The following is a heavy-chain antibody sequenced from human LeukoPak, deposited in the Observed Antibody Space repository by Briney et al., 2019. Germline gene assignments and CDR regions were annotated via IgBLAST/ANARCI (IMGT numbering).Heavy chain of an antibody. CDR1: GFTFSSCG. V-gene: IGHV3-30*18. D-gene: IGHD3-22*01. J-gene: IGHJ4*02. Sequence: HPGGSLRLSCSASGFTFSSCGMHWVRQAPGMGLEWVAMISYDGNATYYADSVRGRFAISRDNSKNTLYLQMNSLRAEDTAVYYCAKPVDDSNGGWGQGTLVTVSS. CDR2: ISYDGNAT. CDR3: AKPVDDSNGG.